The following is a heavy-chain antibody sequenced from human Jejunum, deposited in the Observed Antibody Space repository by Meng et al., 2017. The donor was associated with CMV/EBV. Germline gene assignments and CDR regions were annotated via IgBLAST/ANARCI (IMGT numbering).Heavy chain of an antibody. D-gene: IGHD3-16*01. CDR1: GYMFSIYY. Sequence: ASGYMFSIYYIHWVRQAPGQGLEWLGYINPKNGVTKYLQTFQGRLTMTRHTSINTVYMELTSLKSDDTAVYYCARDVDDDNGFDIWGQGTKVTVSS. J-gene: IGHJ3*02. CDR2: INPKNGVT. CDR3: ARDVDDDNGFDI. V-gene: IGHV1-2*02.